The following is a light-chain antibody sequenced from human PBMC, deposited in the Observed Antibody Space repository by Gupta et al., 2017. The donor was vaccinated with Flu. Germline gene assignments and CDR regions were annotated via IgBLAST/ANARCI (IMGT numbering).Light chain of an antibody. CDR2: TVR. V-gene: IGLV2-18*02. CDR3: SSYTTTSTLWV. CDR1: SSDVGNYDR. J-gene: IGLJ3*02. Sequence: VTISCIGTSSDVGNYDRVSWYQQSPGTAPKLIIYTVRSRPSGVPDRFSGSKSGNTASLTISGLQAEDEADYYCSSYTTTSTLWVFGGGTKLTVL.